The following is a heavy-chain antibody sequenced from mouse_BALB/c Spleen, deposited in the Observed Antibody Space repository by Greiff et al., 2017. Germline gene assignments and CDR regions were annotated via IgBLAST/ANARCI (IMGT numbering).Heavy chain of an antibody. J-gene: IGHJ2*01. V-gene: IGHV5-12-2*01. Sequence: EVQLVESGGGLVQPGGSLKLSCAASGFTFSSYTMSWVRQTPEKRLEWVAYISNGGGSTYYPDTVKGRFTISRDNAKNTLYLQMSSLKSEDTAMYYCAREAFDYWGQGTTLTVSS. CDR2: ISNGGGST. CDR3: AREAFDY. CDR1: GFTFSSYT.